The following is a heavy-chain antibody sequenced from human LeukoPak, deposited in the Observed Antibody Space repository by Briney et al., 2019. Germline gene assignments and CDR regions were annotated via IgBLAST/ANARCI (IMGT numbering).Heavy chain of an antibody. CDR3: ARDGRGSYPIYYFDY. J-gene: IGHJ4*02. Sequence: GGSLRLSCAASGFTFSSYAMHWVRQAPGKGLEYVSAISSNGGSTYYANSVKGRFTISRDSSKNTLYLQMGSLRGEDMAVYYCARDGRGSYPIYYFDYWGQGTLVTVSS. D-gene: IGHD1-26*01. CDR2: ISSNGGST. CDR1: GFTFSSYA. V-gene: IGHV3-64*01.